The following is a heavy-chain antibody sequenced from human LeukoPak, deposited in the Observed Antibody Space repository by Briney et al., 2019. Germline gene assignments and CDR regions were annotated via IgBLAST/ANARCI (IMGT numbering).Heavy chain of an antibody. CDR2: IKYDGSYK. J-gene: IGHJ4*02. D-gene: IGHD3-16*01. V-gene: IGHV3-7*04. CDR1: GFTFSGFW. Sequence: GGSLRLSCAASGFTFSGFWMSWVRQAPTKGLEWVANIKYDGSYKRYVDSVKGRFTVSRDNANNSLYLQMNSLRAEDTAVYYCVRGGGSFDSWGQGTLVTVSS. CDR3: VRGGGSFDS.